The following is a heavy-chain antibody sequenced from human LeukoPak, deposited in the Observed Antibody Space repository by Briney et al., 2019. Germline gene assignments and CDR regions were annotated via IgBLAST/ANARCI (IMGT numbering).Heavy chain of an antibody. D-gene: IGHD5-24*01. CDR1: GFTFSSYS. J-gene: IGHJ4*02. CDR2: ISSSSSYI. Sequence: PGGSLRLSCAASGFTFSSYSMNWVRQAPGKGLEWVSSISSSSSYIYYADSVKGRFTISRDNAKNSLYLQMNSLRAEDTAVYYCARDLRDGYNYGYWGQGTLVTVSS. V-gene: IGHV3-21*01. CDR3: ARDLRDGYNYGY.